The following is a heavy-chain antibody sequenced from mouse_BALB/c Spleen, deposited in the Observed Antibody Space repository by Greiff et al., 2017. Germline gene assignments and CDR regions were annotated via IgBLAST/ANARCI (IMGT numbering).Heavy chain of an antibody. D-gene: IGHD1-1*01. CDR3: ARGYGSSYSYYFDY. V-gene: IGHV1S81*02. CDR1: GYTFTSYW. J-gene: IGHJ2*01. CDR2: INPSNGRT. Sequence: QVQLQQPGAELVKPGASVKLSCKASGYTFTSYWMHWVKQRPGQGLEWIGEINPSNGRTNYNEKFKSKATLTVDKSSSTAYMQLSSLTSEDSAVYYCARGYGSSYSYYFDYWGQGTTLTVSS.